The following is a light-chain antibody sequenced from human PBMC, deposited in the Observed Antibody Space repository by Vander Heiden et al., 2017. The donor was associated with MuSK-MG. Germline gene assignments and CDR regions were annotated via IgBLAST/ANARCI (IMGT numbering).Light chain of an antibody. Sequence: EIVLTQSPGTLSLSPGERATLSCRASQSVSNSYFAWYQQKPGQAPRLLIYGVSSRATGIPDRFSGSGSGTDFTLTISILDPEDFAVYSCQRYETLPHTFGQGTKVEVK. CDR2: GVS. CDR1: QSVSNSY. CDR3: QRYETLPHT. J-gene: IGKJ2*01. V-gene: IGKV3-20*01.